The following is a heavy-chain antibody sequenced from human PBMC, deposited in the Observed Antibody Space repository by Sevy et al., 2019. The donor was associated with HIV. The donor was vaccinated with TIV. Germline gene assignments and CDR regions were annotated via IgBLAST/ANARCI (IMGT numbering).Heavy chain of an antibody. CDR3: ASRFMPRGPPNY. V-gene: IGHV3-23*01. CDR2: ISASGGST. J-gene: IGHJ4*01. Sequence: GGSLRLSCAASGFTFSSYAMSWVRQAPGKGLEWVSAISASGGSTYYTNSVKGRFTISRDNSKNALYLQLSSLRAEDTALYYCASRFMPRGPPNYWGQGTLVTVSS. CDR1: GFTFSSYA. D-gene: IGHD2-2*01.